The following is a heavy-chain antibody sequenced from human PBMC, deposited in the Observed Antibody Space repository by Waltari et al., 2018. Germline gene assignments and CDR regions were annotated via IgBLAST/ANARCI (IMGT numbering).Heavy chain of an antibody. CDR2: IYHSGST. V-gene: IGHV4-4*02. D-gene: IGHD5-12*01. J-gene: IGHJ6*02. Sequence: QVQLQESGPGLVKPSGTLSLTCAVSGGSISSSNWWSWVRQPPGKGLEWIGEIYHSGSTNYNPSLKSRVTISVDKSKNQFTLKLSSVTAADTAVYYCARDLKYSGYDGSYYYYGMDVWGQGTTVTVSS. CDR3: ARDLKYSGYDGSYYYYGMDV. CDR1: GGSISSSNW.